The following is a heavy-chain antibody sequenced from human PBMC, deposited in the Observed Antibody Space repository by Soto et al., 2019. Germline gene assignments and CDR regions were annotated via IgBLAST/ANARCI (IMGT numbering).Heavy chain of an antibody. Sequence: PSETLSLTCTVSGCSITSDEYFWSWSRQSPERGLGWVGFIFHSGNTFNNPSLSGRASLSVDTSKNQFSLTLSSVTAADTAVYYCVREGTRMSPQDYITAAGHFDRWGKGALVTASS. CDR2: IFHSGNT. V-gene: IGHV4-30-4*01. D-gene: IGHD6-25*01. CDR3: VREGTRMSPQDYITAAGHFDR. CDR1: GCSITSDEYF. J-gene: IGHJ4*02.